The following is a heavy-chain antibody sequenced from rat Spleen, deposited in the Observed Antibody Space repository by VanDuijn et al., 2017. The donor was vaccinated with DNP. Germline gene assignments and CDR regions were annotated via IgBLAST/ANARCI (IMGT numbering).Heavy chain of an antibody. J-gene: IGHJ2*01. Sequence: EVQLVESGGGLVQPGRSLKLSCAASGFTFSDYNMAWVRQAPTKGLEWVASISVGGGNTYYRDSVKGRFTISRDNAENAQYLQMDSLRSEDTATHYCARRGDGYKYFDKWGQGVMVTVSS. CDR2: ISVGGGNT. CDR3: ARRGDGYKYFDK. D-gene: IGHD4-1*01. V-gene: IGHV5S13*01. CDR1: GFTFSDYN.